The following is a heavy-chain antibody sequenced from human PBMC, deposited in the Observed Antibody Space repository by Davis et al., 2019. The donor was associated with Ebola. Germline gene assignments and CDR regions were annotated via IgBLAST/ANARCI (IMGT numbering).Heavy chain of an antibody. CDR3: ARAGGQGGGTLRF. J-gene: IGHJ4*02. Sequence: PGGSLRLSCTVSGGSMSPYYWSWIRQPPGKGLEWIGYVYYTGTTSYNPSLKSRVTISLDTSRNQFSLTLTSVSAADTAAYYCARAGGQGGGTLRFWGQGTLVTVSS. CDR1: GGSMSPYY. D-gene: IGHD2-15*01. CDR2: VYYTGTT. V-gene: IGHV4-59*01.